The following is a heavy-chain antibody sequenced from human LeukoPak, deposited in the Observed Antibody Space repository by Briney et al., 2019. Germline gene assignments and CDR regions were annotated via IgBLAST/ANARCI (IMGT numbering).Heavy chain of an antibody. CDR1: GFTFSSYW. Sequence: GGSLRLPCAASGFTFSSYWMSWVRQAPGKGLEWVANIKQDGSEKYYVDSVKGRFTISRDNAKNSLYLQMNSLRAEDTAVYYCARSSGYYFGSHGYNDYWGQGTLVTVSS. J-gene: IGHJ4*02. CDR2: IKQDGSEK. V-gene: IGHV3-7*01. CDR3: ARSSGYYFGSHGYNDY. D-gene: IGHD3-22*01.